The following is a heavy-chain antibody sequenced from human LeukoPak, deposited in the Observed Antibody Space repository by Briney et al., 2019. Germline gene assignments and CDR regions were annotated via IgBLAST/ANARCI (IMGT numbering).Heavy chain of an antibody. J-gene: IGHJ4*02. D-gene: IGHD5-24*01. CDR1: GFSLSTSGMC. V-gene: IGHV2-70*11. Sequence: SGPALVKPTLTLTLTCTFSGFSLSTSGMCVSWIRQPPGKALEWLARIDWDDDKYYSTSLKTRLTISKDTSKNQVVLTMTNMDPVDTATYYCARSVAPMYYFDYWGQGTLVTVSS. CDR3: ARSVAPMYYFDY. CDR2: IDWDDDK.